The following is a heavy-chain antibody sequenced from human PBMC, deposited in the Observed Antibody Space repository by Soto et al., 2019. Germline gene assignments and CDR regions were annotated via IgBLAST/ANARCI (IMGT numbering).Heavy chain of an antibody. J-gene: IGHJ5*02. CDR3: ARGGLLWFGEFQA. CDR1: GGSISSYY. Sequence: SETLSLTCTFSGGSISSYYWSWIRQPPGKGLEWIGYIYYSGSTNYNPSLKSRVTISVDTSKNQFSLKLSSVTAADTAVYYCARGGLLWFGEFQAWGQGTLLTLPS. D-gene: IGHD3-10*01. CDR2: IYYSGST. V-gene: IGHV4-59*13.